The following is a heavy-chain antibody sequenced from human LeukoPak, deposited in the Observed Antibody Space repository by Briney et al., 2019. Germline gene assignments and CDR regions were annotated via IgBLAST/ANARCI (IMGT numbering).Heavy chain of an antibody. J-gene: IGHJ5*02. CDR2: IYTSGST. Sequence: SETLSLTCTVSGGSISSGSYYWSWIRQPAGKGLERIGRIYTSGSTNYNPSLKSRVTISVDTSKNQFSLKLSSVTAADTAVYYCARATYSGSYYWFDPWGQGTLVTVSS. D-gene: IGHD1-26*01. CDR1: GGSISSGSYY. V-gene: IGHV4-61*02. CDR3: ARATYSGSYYWFDP.